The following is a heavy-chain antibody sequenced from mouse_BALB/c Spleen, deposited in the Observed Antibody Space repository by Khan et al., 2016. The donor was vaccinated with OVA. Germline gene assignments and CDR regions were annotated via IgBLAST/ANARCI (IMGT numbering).Heavy chain of an antibody. V-gene: IGHV5-12-1*01. CDR3: AREYYYLDH. CDR1: AYEFSYYD. Sequence: EVELVESGAGLVKPGGSLKLSCAASAYEFSYYDMPWVRQTPERRLEWVAYICSGGGGTSYPDTVKGRITITRDNATNTLSLQLSGLTSEDAAIYYCAREYYYLDHWGQGTTLTVSS. J-gene: IGHJ2*01. CDR2: ICSGGGGT.